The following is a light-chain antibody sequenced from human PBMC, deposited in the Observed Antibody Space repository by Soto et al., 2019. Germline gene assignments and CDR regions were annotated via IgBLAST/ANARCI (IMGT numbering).Light chain of an antibody. CDR2: DAY. CDR3: QQRHMWPIT. V-gene: IGKV3-11*01. Sequence: EVVFTQSPVTLSLSPWERATLSCRAIQSFRGLLAWYQQKPGQAPRLLIYDAYNRATGIPPRFSGSGSGTAFTLTISSLEPEDSAVYYCQQRHMWPITFGQGTRLEIK. J-gene: IGKJ5*01. CDR1: QSFRGL.